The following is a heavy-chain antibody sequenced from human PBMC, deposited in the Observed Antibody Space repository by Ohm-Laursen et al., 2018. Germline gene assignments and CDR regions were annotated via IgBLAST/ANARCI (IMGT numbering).Heavy chain of an antibody. Sequence: SLRLSCTACGFTFSSYAMTWVRQAPGKGLEWVSAISGSGGSTYYADSVKGRFTISRDNSKNTLYLQMNSLRAEDTALYYCAKGRDYNIYNWFDPWGQGTLVTVSS. D-gene: IGHD4-11*01. CDR1: GFTFSSYA. V-gene: IGHV3-23*01. CDR3: AKGRDYNIYNWFDP. CDR2: ISGSGGST. J-gene: IGHJ5*02.